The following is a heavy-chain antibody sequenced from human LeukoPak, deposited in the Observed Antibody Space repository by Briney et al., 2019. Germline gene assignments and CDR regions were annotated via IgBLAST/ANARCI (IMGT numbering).Heavy chain of an antibody. Sequence: PGGSLRLSCAASGFTFTSFAMAWVRQAPGKGLDWVSGISGSGGSTHYADSVKGRFTISRVNSKNTLYLQMNSLRAEDTAVYFCARVSSSSWYEEIDYWGQGTLVTVSS. J-gene: IGHJ4*02. V-gene: IGHV3-23*01. CDR1: GFTFTSFA. CDR2: ISGSGGST. D-gene: IGHD6-13*01. CDR3: ARVSSSSWYEEIDY.